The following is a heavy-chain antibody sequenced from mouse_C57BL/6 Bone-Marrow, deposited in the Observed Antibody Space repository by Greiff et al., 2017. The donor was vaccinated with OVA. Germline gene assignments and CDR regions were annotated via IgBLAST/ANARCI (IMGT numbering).Heavy chain of an antibody. CDR2: IDPSDSYT. V-gene: IGHV1-69*01. J-gene: IGHJ1*03. Sequence: QVQLQQPGAELVMPGASVKLSCKASGYTFTSYWMHWVKQRPGQGLEWIGEIDPSDSYTNYNQKFKGKSTLTVDKSSSTAYMQLSSLTSEDSAVYYCARAGLYWYLDVWGTGTTGTVSS. CDR3: ARAGLYWYLDV. CDR1: GYTFTSYW.